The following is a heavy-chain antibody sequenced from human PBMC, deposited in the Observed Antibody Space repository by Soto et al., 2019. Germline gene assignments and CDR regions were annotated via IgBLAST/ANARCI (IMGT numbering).Heavy chain of an antibody. Sequence: GGSLRLSCSASVFTFSSYAMHWVRQAPGKGLEWVAVISYDGSNKYYADSVKGRFTISRDNSKNTLYLQMNSLRAEDTAVYYCARAQEKSYYYYGRYVWGQGNTGTGSS. CDR2: ISYDGSNK. CDR1: VFTFSSYA. CDR3: ARAQEKSYYYYGRYV. V-gene: IGHV3-30-3*01. J-gene: IGHJ6*02.